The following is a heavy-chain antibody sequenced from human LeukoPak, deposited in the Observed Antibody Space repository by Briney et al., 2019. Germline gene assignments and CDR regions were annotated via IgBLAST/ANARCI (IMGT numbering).Heavy chain of an antibody. V-gene: IGHV3-33*01. CDR1: GFTFSSYA. Sequence: PGGSLRLSCAASGFTFSSYAMHWVRQAPGKGLEWVAVIWYDGRNQYYADSVKGRFTISRDNSKNTLYLQMNSLRAEDTALYYCVRTYYHMDVWGKGATVTVSS. J-gene: IGHJ6*03. CDR3: VRTYYHMDV. CDR2: IWYDGRNQ.